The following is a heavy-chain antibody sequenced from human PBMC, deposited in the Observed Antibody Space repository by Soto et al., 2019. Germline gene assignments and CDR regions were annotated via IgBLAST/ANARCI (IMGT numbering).Heavy chain of an antibody. CDR3: ARVVPGAEAWFGP. CDR1: GYTFSNYG. Sequence: GASVKVSCKTSGYTFSNYGITWVRQAPGQRLEWLGWISLYSDGTNYAQKFQGRVSMTTDTSTTTAYMELRSLRSDDTAVYYCARVVPGAEAWFGPWGQGTQVTVSS. D-gene: IGHD2-2*01. J-gene: IGHJ5*02. V-gene: IGHV1-18*01. CDR2: ISLYSDGT.